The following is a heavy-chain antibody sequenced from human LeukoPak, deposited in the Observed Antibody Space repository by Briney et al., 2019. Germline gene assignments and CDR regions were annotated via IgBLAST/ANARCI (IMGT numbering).Heavy chain of an antibody. CDR3: ARGGGYCSSTSCHWYFDL. V-gene: IGHV4-34*01. Sequence: SETLSLTCAVYGGSFSGYYWSWIRQPPGKGQEWIGEINHSGSTNYNPSLKSRVTISVDTSKNQFSLKLSSVTAADTAVYYCARGGGYCSSTSCHWYFDLWGRGTLVTVSS. D-gene: IGHD2-2*01. J-gene: IGHJ2*01. CDR1: GGSFSGYY. CDR2: INHSGST.